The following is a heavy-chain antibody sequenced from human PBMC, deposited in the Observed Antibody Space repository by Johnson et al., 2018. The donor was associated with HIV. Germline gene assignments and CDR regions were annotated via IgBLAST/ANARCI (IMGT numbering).Heavy chain of an antibody. CDR1: GFTFDDYG. J-gene: IGHJ3*02. D-gene: IGHD2-2*03. CDR2: ISYDGSNK. Sequence: QVQLVESGGGVARPGGSLRLSCAASGFTFDDYGMSWVRQAPGKGLEWVAVISYDGSNKYYADSVKGRFTISRDNSKNTLYLQMNSLRAEDTAVYYCARATGSWMDAFDIWGQGTMVTVSS. CDR3: ARATGSWMDAFDI. V-gene: IGHV3-30*03.